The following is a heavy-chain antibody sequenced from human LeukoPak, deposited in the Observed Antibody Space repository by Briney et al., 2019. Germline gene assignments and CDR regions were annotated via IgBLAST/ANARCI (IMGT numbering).Heavy chain of an antibody. Sequence: GGSLRLSCAASGFTFSNAWMSWVRQAPGKGLEWVGRIKSKTDGGTTDYAAPVKGRFTISRDDSKNTLYLQMNSLKTEDTAVYYCTTGIVVVPAATPAIFYWGQGTLVTVSS. D-gene: IGHD2-2*01. CDR1: GFTFSNAW. CDR3: TTGIVVVPAATPAIFY. J-gene: IGHJ4*02. CDR2: IKSKTDGGTT. V-gene: IGHV3-15*01.